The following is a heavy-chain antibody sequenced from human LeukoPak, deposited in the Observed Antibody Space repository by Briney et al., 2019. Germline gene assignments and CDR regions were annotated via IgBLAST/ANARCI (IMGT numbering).Heavy chain of an antibody. CDR2: INHSGST. CDR1: GGSFSGYY. V-gene: IGHV4-34*01. Sequence: SETLSLTCAVYGGSFSGYYWSWIRQPPGKGLEWIGEINHSGSTNYNPSLKSRVTISVDTSKNQFSLKLSSVTAADTAVYYCASFKSSGWYRFDYLGQGTLVTVSS. D-gene: IGHD6-19*01. CDR3: ASFKSSGWYRFDY. J-gene: IGHJ4*02.